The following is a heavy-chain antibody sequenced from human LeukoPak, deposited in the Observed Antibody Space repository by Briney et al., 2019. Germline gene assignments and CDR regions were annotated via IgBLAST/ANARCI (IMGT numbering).Heavy chain of an antibody. CDR1: GGSISSSSYY. V-gene: IGHV4-39*07. CDR3: ARGTYYYDSSGYSHHFDAFDI. CDR2: IYYSGST. Sequence: PSETLSLTCTVSGGSISSSSYYWGWIRQPPGKGLEWIGSIYYSGSTYYNPSLESRVTISVDTSKNQFSLKLSSVTAADTAVYYCARGTYYYDSSGYSHHFDAFDIWGQGTMVTVSS. D-gene: IGHD3-22*01. J-gene: IGHJ3*02.